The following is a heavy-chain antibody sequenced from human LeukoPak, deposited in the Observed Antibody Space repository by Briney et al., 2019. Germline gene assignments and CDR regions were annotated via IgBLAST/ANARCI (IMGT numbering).Heavy chain of an antibody. CDR1: GGSISSGSYY. CDR3: VLAVAGGFDY. V-gene: IGHV4-61*02. CDR2: IYTSGST. D-gene: IGHD6-19*01. J-gene: IGHJ4*02. Sequence: SETLSLTCTVAGGSISSGSYYWSWIRQPAGKGLEWIGRIYTSGSTNYNPSLKSRVTISVDTSKNQFSLTLSSVTAADTAVYYCVLAVAGGFDYWGQGTLVTVSS.